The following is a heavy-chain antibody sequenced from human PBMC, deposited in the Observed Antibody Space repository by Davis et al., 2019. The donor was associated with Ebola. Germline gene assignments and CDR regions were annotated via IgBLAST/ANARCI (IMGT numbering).Heavy chain of an antibody. D-gene: IGHD6-6*01. CDR3: ARERGIAARRIDY. V-gene: IGHV4-34*01. CDR2: INHSGST. Sequence: SETLSLTCTVSGGSISSYYWSWIRQPPGKGLEWIGEINHSGSTNYNLSLKSRVTISVDTSKNQFSLKLSSVTAADTAVYYCARERGIAARRIDYWGQGTLVTVSS. CDR1: GGSISSYY. J-gene: IGHJ4*02.